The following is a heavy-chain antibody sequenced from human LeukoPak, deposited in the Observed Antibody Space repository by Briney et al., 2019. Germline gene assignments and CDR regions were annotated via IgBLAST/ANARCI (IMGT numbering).Heavy chain of an antibody. V-gene: IGHV4-59*01. Sequence: PSETLSLTCTVSVGSISSYYWSWIRQPPGKGLEWIGYIYYSGSTNYNPSLKSRVTISVDTSKNQFSLKLSSVTAADTAVYYCARADARITIFGVVIKEINWFDPWGQGTLVTVSS. J-gene: IGHJ5*02. CDR3: ARADARITIFGVVIKEINWFDP. D-gene: IGHD3-3*01. CDR1: VGSISSYY. CDR2: IYYSGST.